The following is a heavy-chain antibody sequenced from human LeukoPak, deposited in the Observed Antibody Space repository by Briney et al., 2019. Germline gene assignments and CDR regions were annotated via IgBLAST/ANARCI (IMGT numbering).Heavy chain of an antibody. V-gene: IGHV3-23*01. CDR3: AKGLYPDY. Sequence: GGSLRLSCAASGLTFSSYAMTWVRQAPGKGQEWVSAITGSGVSTYYADSVKGRFTISRDNSKNTLHLQMNTLRAEDTAIYYCAKGLYPDYWGQGTLVTVSS. CDR2: ITGSGVST. J-gene: IGHJ4*02. CDR1: GLTFSSYA. D-gene: IGHD2-15*01.